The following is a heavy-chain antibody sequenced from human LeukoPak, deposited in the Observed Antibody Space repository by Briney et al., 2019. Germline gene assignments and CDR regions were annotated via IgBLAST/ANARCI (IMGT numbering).Heavy chain of an antibody. D-gene: IGHD3-10*01. J-gene: IGHJ4*02. CDR2: IYSGGST. CDR1: GFTVSSNY. Sequence: QAGGSLRLSCAASGFTVSSNYMSWVRQAPGKGLEWVSVIYSGGSTYYADSVKGRFTISRDNSKNTLYLQMNSLRVEDTAVYYCARVLEYYSDYWGQGTLVTVSS. V-gene: IGHV3-53*01. CDR3: ARVLEYYSDY.